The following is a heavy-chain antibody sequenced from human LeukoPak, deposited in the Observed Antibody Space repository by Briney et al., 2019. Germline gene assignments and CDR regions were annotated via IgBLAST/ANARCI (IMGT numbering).Heavy chain of an antibody. D-gene: IGHD4-17*01. CDR2: INPNSGGT. Sequence: ASVTVSCTASGYTFTGYYMHWVRQAPGQGLEWMGWINPNSGGTIYAQKFQGWVTMTRDTSISTAYMELSRLRSDDTAVYYCAREGDGDGTYDYWGQGTLVTVSS. J-gene: IGHJ4*02. CDR3: AREGDGDGTYDY. CDR1: GYTFTGYY. V-gene: IGHV1-2*04.